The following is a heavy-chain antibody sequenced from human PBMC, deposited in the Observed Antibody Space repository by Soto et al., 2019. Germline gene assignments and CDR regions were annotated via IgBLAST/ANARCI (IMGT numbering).Heavy chain of an antibody. CDR2: IYYSGST. D-gene: IGHD3-10*01. Sequence: SETLSLTCSVSGGSISSYYWSWIRQPPGKGLEWIGYIYYSGSTNYNPSLKSRVTISVDTSKNQFSLKLNSMTAADTAVYYCARHNYGSGSTYFEYWGQGTLVTVSS. V-gene: IGHV4-59*08. J-gene: IGHJ4*02. CDR1: GGSISSYY. CDR3: ARHNYGSGSTYFEY.